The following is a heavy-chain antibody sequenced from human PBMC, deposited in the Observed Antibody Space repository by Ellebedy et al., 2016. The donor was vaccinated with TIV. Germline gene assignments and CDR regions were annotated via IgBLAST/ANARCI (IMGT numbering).Heavy chain of an antibody. V-gene: IGHV1-69*13. CDR2: IIPIFGTA. CDR1: GGTFSSYA. Sequence: ASVKVSCKASGGTFSSYAISWVRQAPGQGLEWMGGIIPIFGTADYAQTFQGRVTVTADESTSTAYMELTSLRSEDTAVYYCARVPSRYSSYWFYFDYWGQGTLVTVSS. J-gene: IGHJ4*02. CDR3: ARVPSRYSSYWFYFDY. D-gene: IGHD6-13*01.